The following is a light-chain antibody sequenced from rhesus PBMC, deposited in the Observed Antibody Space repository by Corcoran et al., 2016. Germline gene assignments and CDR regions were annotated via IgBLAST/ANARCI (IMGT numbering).Light chain of an antibody. J-gene: IGKJ1*01. CDR1: QDISNW. CDR3: QQQDNSPWT. V-gene: IGKV1-69*01. CDR2: WAS. Sequence: DIQMTQFPSSLSASVGDRVTISCRACQDISNWMAWYQQKPGKAPKLLIYWASNLETGVPSRFSGSGSGTNFILTISSLRPEDIATDYCQQQDNSPWTFGQGTKVEI.